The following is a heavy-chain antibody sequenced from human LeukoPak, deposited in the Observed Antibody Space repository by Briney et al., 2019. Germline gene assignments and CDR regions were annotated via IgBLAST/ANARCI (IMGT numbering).Heavy chain of an antibody. D-gene: IGHD6-13*01. CDR3: VCDHYGYRSSWTYLDY. J-gene: IGHJ4*02. V-gene: IGHV4-30-2*01. CDR2: IYHSGST. CDR1: GGSISSGGCS. Sequence: SQTLSLTCTVSGGSISSGGCSWSWIRQPPGKGLQWIGYIYHSGSTYYNPSLKSRVTISVDRSKNQFSLKLSSVTAADTAVYYCVCDHYGYRSSWTYLDYWGPGTLVTVSS.